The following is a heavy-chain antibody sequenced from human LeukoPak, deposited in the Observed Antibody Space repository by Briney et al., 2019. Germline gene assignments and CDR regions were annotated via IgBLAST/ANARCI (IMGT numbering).Heavy chain of an antibody. V-gene: IGHV4-34*01. CDR3: ARDEEGGSS. CDR2: INHSGIT. Sequence: PSETLSLTCAVYGGSFSGYYWNWIRQPPGKGLEWVGEINHSGITNYNPSLKSRVTISVDTSKNQFSLKLTSMTAADTAVYYCARDEEGGSSWGQGALVTVSS. CDR1: GGSFSGYY. J-gene: IGHJ5*02. D-gene: IGHD2-15*01.